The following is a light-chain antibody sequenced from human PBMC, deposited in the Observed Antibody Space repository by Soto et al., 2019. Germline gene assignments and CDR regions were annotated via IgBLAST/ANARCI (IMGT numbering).Light chain of an antibody. Sequence: EIVLTQSPATLSLSPGEIATLSCRASQSISTYLAWYQQKPGQAPRLLIYDVSKRAAGVPARFSGSGSGTDFTLTISSLAPEDFAVYYCQQRSNLPQGLTFGGGTKVEI. V-gene: IGKV3-11*01. CDR2: DVS. CDR1: QSISTY. CDR3: QQRSNLPQGLT. J-gene: IGKJ4*01.